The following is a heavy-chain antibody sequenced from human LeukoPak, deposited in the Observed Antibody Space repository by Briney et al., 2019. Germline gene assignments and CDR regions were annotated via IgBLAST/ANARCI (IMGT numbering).Heavy chain of an antibody. V-gene: IGHV1-8*01. Sequence: ASVKVSCKASGYTFTSYDINWVRQATGQGLEWMGWMNPNSGNTGYAQKFQGRVTMTRTTSINTAYMELSSMRSDDTAVYYCARESGLYGSGSRYWGQGPLVTVSS. D-gene: IGHD3-10*01. CDR2: MNPNSGNT. CDR1: GYTFTSYD. CDR3: ARESGLYGSGSRY. J-gene: IGHJ4*02.